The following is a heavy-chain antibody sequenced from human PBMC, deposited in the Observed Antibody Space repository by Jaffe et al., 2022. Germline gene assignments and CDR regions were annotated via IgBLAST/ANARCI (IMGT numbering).Heavy chain of an antibody. J-gene: IGHJ3*02. Sequence: EVQLVESGGGLVQPGGSLRLSCAASGFTVSSNYMSWVRQAPGKGLEWVSVIYSGGSTYYADSVKGRFTISRDNSKNTLYLQMNSLRAEDTAVYYCARDLYYGSGSYAFDIWGQGTMVTVSS. V-gene: IGHV3-66*02. D-gene: IGHD3-10*01. CDR1: GFTVSSNY. CDR3: ARDLYYGSGSYAFDI. CDR2: IYSGGST.